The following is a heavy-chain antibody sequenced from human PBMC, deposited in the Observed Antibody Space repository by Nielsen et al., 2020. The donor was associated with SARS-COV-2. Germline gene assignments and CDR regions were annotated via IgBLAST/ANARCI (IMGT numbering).Heavy chain of an antibody. V-gene: IGHV3-9*01. D-gene: IGHD1-26*01. CDR2: ISWNSGSI. J-gene: IGHJ4*02. Sequence: SLKISCAASGFTFDDYAMHWVRQAPGKGLEWVSGISWNSGSIGYADSVKGRFTISRDNSKNTLYLQMNSLRAEDTAVYYCARPPSGSYFDYFDYWGQGTLVTVSS. CDR1: GFTFDDYA. CDR3: ARPPSGSYFDYFDY.